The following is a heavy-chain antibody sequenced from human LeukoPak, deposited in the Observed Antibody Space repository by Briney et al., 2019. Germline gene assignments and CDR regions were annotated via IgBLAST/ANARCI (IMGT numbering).Heavy chain of an antibody. CDR3: ARDGDSNWYFDL. Sequence: PGGSLRLSCAASGFTVSSSNYMNWVRQAPGKGLEWVAIIWYDGSNKYYADSVKGRFTISRDNSKNTLYLQMNSLRAEDTAIYYCARDGDSNWYFDLWGRGTLVTVSS. J-gene: IGHJ2*01. D-gene: IGHD4-11*01. CDR1: GFTVSSSNY. CDR2: IWYDGSNK. V-gene: IGHV3-33*08.